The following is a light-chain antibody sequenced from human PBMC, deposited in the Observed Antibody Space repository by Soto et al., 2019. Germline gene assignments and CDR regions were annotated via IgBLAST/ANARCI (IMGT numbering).Light chain of an antibody. CDR1: QSVGTR. CDR2: GAS. Sequence: EILLTQSPDTLSLSPGERATLSCRAAQSVGTRLAWYQHKTGQAPRLLISGASSRATGIPDRFTGSGSETSFTLTISRLEPEDFALYYCQQTYSNRGFGQGTKVE. J-gene: IGKJ1*01. CDR3: QQTYSNRG. V-gene: IGKV3-20*01.